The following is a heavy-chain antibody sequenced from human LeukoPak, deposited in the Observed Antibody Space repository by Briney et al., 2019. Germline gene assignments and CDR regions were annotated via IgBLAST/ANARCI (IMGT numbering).Heavy chain of an antibody. D-gene: IGHD3-16*01. CDR3: ARDRAFRGGYYFDY. CDR2: ISSSSSYI. V-gene: IGHV3-21*01. Sequence: GGSLRLSCAASGFTFSSYSMNWVRQAPGKGLEWVSSISSSSSYIYYADSVKGRFTISRDSAKNSLYLQMNSLRAEDTAVYYCARDRAFRGGYYFDYWGQGTLVTVSS. J-gene: IGHJ4*02. CDR1: GFTFSSYS.